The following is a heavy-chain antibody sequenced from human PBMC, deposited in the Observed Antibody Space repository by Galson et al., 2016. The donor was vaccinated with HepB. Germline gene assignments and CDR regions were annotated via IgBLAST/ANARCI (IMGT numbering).Heavy chain of an antibody. CDR2: ISDSGGNT. V-gene: IGHV3-23*01. CDR1: GFSFSNYA. D-gene: IGHD1/OR15-1a*01. CDR3: AKGTTLQVHFGYFDH. J-gene: IGHJ4*02. Sequence: SLRLSCAVSGFSFSNYAMSWVRQAPGKGLEWVSGISDSGGNTYFADSVKGRFTISRDNSRNTLYLQMNSLRVEDTAVYYCAKGTTLQVHFGYFDHWGQGTLVTVSS.